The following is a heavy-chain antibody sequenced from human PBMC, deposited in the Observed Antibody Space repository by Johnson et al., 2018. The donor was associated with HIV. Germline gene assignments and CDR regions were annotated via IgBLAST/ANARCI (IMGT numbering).Heavy chain of an antibody. CDR1: GFTFSSYA. V-gene: IGHV3-30-3*01. D-gene: IGHD2/OR15-2a*01. J-gene: IGHJ3*02. Sequence: QMLLVESGGGVVQPGRSLRLSCAASGFTFSSYAMHWVRQAPGKGLEWVAVISYDGSNKYYADSVKGRFTISRDNSKNTLYLQMNSLRAEDTAVYYCARAFDPRVFDIWGQGTMVTVSS. CDR3: ARAFDPRVFDI. CDR2: ISYDGSNK.